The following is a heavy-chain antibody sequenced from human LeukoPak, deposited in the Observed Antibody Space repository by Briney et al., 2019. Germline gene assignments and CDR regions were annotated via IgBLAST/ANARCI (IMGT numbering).Heavy chain of an antibody. CDR3: ARKGLASYSSGWTPLGY. D-gene: IGHD6-19*01. J-gene: IGHJ4*02. Sequence: ASVKVSCKASGYTFTSYYMHWVRQAPGQGLEWMGIINPSGGSTSYAQKFQGRVTMTRDTSTSTVYMELSSLRSEDTAVYYCARKGLASYSSGWTPLGYWGQGTLVTVSS. V-gene: IGHV1-46*01. CDR1: GYTFTSYY. CDR2: INPSGGST.